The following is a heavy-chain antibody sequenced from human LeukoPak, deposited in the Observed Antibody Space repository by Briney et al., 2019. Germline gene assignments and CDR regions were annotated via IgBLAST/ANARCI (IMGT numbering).Heavy chain of an antibody. J-gene: IGHJ3*02. V-gene: IGHV4-59*01. CDR3: ARGGAYGGYDAFDI. CDR2: IYYSGST. CDR1: GGSIGSYY. D-gene: IGHD4-17*01. Sequence: SETLSLTCTVSGGSIGSYYWSWIRQPPGKGLEWVGYIYYSGSTHYNPSLKSRVTISVDTSNNQFSLKLSSVTAADTAVYYCARGGAYGGYDAFDIWGQGTMVTVSS.